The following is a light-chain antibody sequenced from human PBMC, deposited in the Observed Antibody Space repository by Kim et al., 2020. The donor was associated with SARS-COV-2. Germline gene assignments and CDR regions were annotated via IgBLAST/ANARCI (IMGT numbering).Light chain of an antibody. Sequence: DIQMTQSPSSLSASVGDRVTITCRASQNIITFLAWYQQKPGKFPKVLMYDTSNLKSGVPLRFSGSGSGTDFTLTIHNVQPEDFATYYCQQNYMTPWTFGQGTKVDIK. V-gene: IGKV1-39*01. CDR2: DTS. CDR3: QQNYMTPWT. J-gene: IGKJ1*01. CDR1: QNIITF.